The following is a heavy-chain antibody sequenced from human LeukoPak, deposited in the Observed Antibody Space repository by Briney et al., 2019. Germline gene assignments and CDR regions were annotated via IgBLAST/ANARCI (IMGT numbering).Heavy chain of an antibody. CDR2: ISAYNGNT. CDR1: GYTFTSYG. V-gene: IGHV1-18*01. J-gene: IGHJ5*02. D-gene: IGHD3-16*02. CDR3: ATLRGDYVWGSYRPPLNWFDP. Sequence: ASVKVSCKASGYTFTSYGISWVRQAPGQGLEWMGWISAYNGNTNYAQKLQGRVTMTEDTSTDTAYMELSSLRSEDTAVYYCATLRGDYVWGSYRPPLNWFDPWGQGTLVTVSS.